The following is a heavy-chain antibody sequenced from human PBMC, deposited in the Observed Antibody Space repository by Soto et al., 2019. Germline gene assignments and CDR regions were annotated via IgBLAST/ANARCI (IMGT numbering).Heavy chain of an antibody. CDR1: GFTFSSYA. D-gene: IGHD4-4*01. CDR2: ISGSGGST. CDR3: AKDMGGRWAVTTDGDY. Sequence: GGSLRLSCAASGFTFSSYAMSWVRQAPGKGLEWVSAISGSGGSTYYADSVKGRFTISRDNSKNTLYLQMNSLRAEDTAVYYCAKDMGGRWAVTTDGDYWGQGTLVTVSS. V-gene: IGHV3-23*01. J-gene: IGHJ4*02.